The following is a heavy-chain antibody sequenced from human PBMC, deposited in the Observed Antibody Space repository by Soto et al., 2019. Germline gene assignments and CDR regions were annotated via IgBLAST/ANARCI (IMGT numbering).Heavy chain of an antibody. D-gene: IGHD2-21*02. J-gene: IGHJ4*02. CDR2: IYYSGRT. CDR3: ARQRTTVVTQAYFDH. V-gene: IGHV4-39*01. Sequence: PSEALSVTCIVSGESVSSGSCYCVCIRRPPGKGLELIGSIYYSGRTYYNPSFKSRVTISIDTSKNQFSLKLSSVTATDTAVYYCARQRTTVVTQAYFDHWGQGALVTVSS. CDR1: GESVSSGSCY.